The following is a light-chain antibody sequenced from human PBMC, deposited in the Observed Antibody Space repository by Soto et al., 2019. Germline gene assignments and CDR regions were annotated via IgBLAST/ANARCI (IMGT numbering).Light chain of an antibody. CDR3: QQFNNWPPLT. CDR1: QFVSTN. Sequence: VMTQYPDTLSVSPGERAPLSCRASQFVSTNLAWYHQKPGQAPRLLIYSASTRATGIPARFSGSGSGTLFTLTISSLQSEDAGVYYGQQFNNWPPLTFGGGTKVEIK. CDR2: SAS. V-gene: IGKV3-15*01. J-gene: IGKJ4*01.